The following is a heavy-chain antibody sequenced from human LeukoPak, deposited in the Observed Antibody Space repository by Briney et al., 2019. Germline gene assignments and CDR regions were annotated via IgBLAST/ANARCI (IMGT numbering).Heavy chain of an antibody. CDR2: IYYSGST. CDR3: ARGYRVVGATYYFDY. Sequence: PSETLSPTCTVSGGSISSYYWSWIRQPPGKGLEWIGYIYYSGSTNYNPSLKSRVTISVDTSKNQFSLKLSSVTAADTAVYYCARGYRVVGATYYFDYWGRGTLVTVSS. CDR1: GGSISSYY. V-gene: IGHV4-59*08. J-gene: IGHJ4*02. D-gene: IGHD1-26*01.